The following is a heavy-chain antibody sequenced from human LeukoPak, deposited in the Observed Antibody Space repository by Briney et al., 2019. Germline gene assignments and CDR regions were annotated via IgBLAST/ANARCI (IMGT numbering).Heavy chain of an antibody. V-gene: IGHV4-59*11. J-gene: IGHJ4*02. CDR3: ARDTGSGARGVDY. CDR2: IYYSGST. CDR1: GGSISSHY. Sequence: SETLSLTCTVSGGSISSHYWSWIRQPPGKGLEWTGYIYYSGSTNYNPSLKSRVTISVDTSKNQFSLKLSSVTAADTAVYYCARDTGSGARGVDYWGQGTLVTVSS. D-gene: IGHD3-10*01.